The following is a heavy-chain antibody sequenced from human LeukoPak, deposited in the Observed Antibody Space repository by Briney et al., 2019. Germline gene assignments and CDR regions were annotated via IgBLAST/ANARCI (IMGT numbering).Heavy chain of an antibody. CDR3: AKEPVNCGGDCGY. Sequence: GGSLRLSCAASGFTVSSNYMSWVRQAPGKGLEWVSVIYSGGSTYYADSVKGRFTISRDNSKNTLYLQMNSLRAEDTAVYYCAKEPVNCGGDCGYWGQGTLVTVSS. D-gene: IGHD2-21*01. CDR2: IYSGGST. J-gene: IGHJ4*02. CDR1: GFTVSSNY. V-gene: IGHV3-66*01.